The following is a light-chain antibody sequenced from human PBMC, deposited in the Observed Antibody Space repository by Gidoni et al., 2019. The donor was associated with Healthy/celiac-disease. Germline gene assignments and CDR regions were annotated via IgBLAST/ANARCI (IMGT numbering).Light chain of an antibody. Sequence: EIVLTQSPATLSLSPGERATLSCRASQSVSSYLAWYQQKPGQAPRLLIYDASNRATGIPARFSGSGSGTDFTLTISSLEPEDFAVYYCRQRSNWPPALITFGQGTRLEIK. CDR3: RQRSNWPPALIT. J-gene: IGKJ5*01. V-gene: IGKV3-11*01. CDR1: QSVSSY. CDR2: DAS.